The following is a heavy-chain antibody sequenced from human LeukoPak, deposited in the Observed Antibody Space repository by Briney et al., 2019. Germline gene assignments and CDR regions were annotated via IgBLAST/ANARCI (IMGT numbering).Heavy chain of an antibody. D-gene: IGHD3-22*01. V-gene: IGHV1-69*04. Sequence: SVKVSCKASGGTFSSYAISWVRQAPGQGLEWMGRIIPILGIANYAQKFQGRVTITADKSTSTAYMELSSLRSEDTAVYYCAREGTYYYDSSGSFDYWGQGTLVTVSS. CDR2: IIPILGIA. CDR3: AREGTYYYDSSGSFDY. J-gene: IGHJ4*02. CDR1: GGTFSSYA.